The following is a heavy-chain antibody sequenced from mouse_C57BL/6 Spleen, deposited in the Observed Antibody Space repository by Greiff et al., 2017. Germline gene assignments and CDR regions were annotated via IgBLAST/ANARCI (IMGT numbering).Heavy chain of an antibody. CDR2: INPNNGGT. Sequence: EVQLQQSGPELVKPGASVKISCKASGYTFTDYYMNWVKQSHGKSLEWIGDINPNNGGTSYNQKFKGKATLTVDKSSSTAYMELRSLTSEDSAVYYCARRHYGSNYWYFDVWGTGTTVTVSS. J-gene: IGHJ1*03. D-gene: IGHD1-1*01. V-gene: IGHV1-26*01. CDR3: ARRHYGSNYWYFDV. CDR1: GYTFTDYY.